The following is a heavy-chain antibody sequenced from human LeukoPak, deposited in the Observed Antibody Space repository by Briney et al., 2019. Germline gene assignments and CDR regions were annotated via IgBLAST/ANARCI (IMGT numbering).Heavy chain of an antibody. Sequence: PGGSLRLSCAASGFTFSSYSMNWVRQAPGKGLEWVSYISSSSSTIYYADSVKGRFTISRDNAKNSLYLQMNSLRAEDTAVYYCARDQAGTHDRGVVAFDIWGQGTMVTVSS. V-gene: IGHV3-48*01. CDR1: GFTFSSYS. CDR3: ARDQAGTHDRGVVAFDI. CDR2: ISSSSSTI. J-gene: IGHJ3*02. D-gene: IGHD1-7*01.